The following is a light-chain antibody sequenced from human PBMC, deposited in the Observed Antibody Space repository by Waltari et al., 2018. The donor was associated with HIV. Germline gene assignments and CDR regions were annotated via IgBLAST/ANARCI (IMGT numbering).Light chain of an antibody. CDR2: RNS. Sequence: QSALTQPPSTSGTPGQTVTIPCSGSSSNIGDNYVSWYQQLPGTAPKLLIYRNSQRPSGVRDRFTGSKSGTSASLAINDIRSEEEAEYHCAAWDDSLSGWVIGGGTNLTV. V-gene: IGLV1-47*01. CDR1: SSNIGDNY. CDR3: AAWDDSLSGWV. J-gene: IGLJ3*02.